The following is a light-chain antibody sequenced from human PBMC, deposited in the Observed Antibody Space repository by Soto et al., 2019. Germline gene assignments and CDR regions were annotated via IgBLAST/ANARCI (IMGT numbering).Light chain of an antibody. Sequence: QSALTQPASVSGSPGQSITISCTGTSSDVGSYNLVSWHQQHPGKAPKLMIYEGSKRPSGVSNRFSGSKSGNTASLTISGIQAEDEADYYGCSYAGSSTVVFGGGTKLTVL. CDR1: SSDVGSYNL. CDR2: EGS. CDR3: CSYAGSSTVV. J-gene: IGLJ2*01. V-gene: IGLV2-23*01.